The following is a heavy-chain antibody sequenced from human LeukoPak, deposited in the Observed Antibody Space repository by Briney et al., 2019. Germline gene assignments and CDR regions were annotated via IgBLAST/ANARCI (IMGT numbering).Heavy chain of an antibody. CDR1: GYLFTSYW. V-gene: IGHV5-51*01. CDR2: IYPGDSDT. CDR3: GRPETTTSWDAFDI. Sequence: GESLKISCEGSGYLFTSYWIGWVRQMPGKGLGWMGIIYPGDSDTRYSPSFQGHVTISADKSISTAYLQWSSLKASDTAMYYCGRPETTTSWDAFDIWGQGTMVSVSS. J-gene: IGHJ3*02. D-gene: IGHD1-7*01.